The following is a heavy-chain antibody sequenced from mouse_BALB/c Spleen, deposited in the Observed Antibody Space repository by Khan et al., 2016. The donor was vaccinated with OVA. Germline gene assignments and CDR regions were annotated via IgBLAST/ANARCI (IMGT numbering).Heavy chain of an antibody. CDR3: TRNGFGNYESWDY. Sequence: VQLQQSGTVLARPGASVKMSYKGSGYTFTNYWMHWVKQRPGQGLEWIGVIYPGNSDTNYNQKFTGKAKVTAVTSTSTAYMELNSLTNEDSAVYYCTRNGFGNYESWDYWGQGTTLTVSS. CDR1: GYTFTNYW. J-gene: IGHJ2*01. D-gene: IGHD2-1*01. CDR2: IYPGNSDT. V-gene: IGHV1-5*01.